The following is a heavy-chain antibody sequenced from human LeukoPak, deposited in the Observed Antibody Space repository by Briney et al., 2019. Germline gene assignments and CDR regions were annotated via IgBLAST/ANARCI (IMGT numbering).Heavy chain of an antibody. D-gene: IGHD3-10*01. V-gene: IGHV3-74*01. CDR3: ARDQALLWFGELFDY. J-gene: IGHJ4*02. CDR2: INSDGSST. CDR1: GFTFSSYW. Sequence: GGSLRLSCEASGFTFSSYWMHWVRQVPGKGLVWVSRINSDGSSTSYADSVKGRFTISRDNSKNTLYLQMNSLRAEDTAVYYCARDQALLWFGELFDYWGQGTLVTVSS.